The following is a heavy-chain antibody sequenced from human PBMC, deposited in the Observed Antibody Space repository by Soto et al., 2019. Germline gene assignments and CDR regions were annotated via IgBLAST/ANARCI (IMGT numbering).Heavy chain of an antibody. D-gene: IGHD4-17*01. J-gene: IGHJ4*02. CDR1: GITFTNAW. CDR3: TTDPGDYEDF. V-gene: IGHV3-15*01. CDR2: IKNKADGGTT. Sequence: EVQLVESGGDLIKPGGCLRLSCAASGITFTNAWMSWVRQARGKGLEWVGRIKNKADGGTTDYAAPVRGRFTISRDDSKNMLFLQMNSLETEDTAVYYCTTDPGDYEDFWGQGTLVTVSS.